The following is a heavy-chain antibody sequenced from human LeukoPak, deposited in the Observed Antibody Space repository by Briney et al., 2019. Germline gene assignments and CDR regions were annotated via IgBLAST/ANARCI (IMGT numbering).Heavy chain of an antibody. CDR2: IWYDGSNK. Sequence: GRSLRLSCAASGFTFSSYGMHWVRQAPGKGLEWVAVIWYDGSNKYYADSVKGRFTISRDNSKSTLYLQMNSLRAGDTAVCYCAKDEDYDSSGSSVDWGRGTLVTVSS. CDR3: AKDEDYDSSGSSVD. CDR1: GFTFSSYG. D-gene: IGHD3-22*01. V-gene: IGHV3-33*06. J-gene: IGHJ4*02.